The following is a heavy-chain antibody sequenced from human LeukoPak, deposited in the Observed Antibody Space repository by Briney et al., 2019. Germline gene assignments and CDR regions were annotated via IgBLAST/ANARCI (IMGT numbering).Heavy chain of an antibody. V-gene: IGHV4-34*01. Sequence: SETLSLTCAVYGGSFSGYYWSWIRQPPGKGLEWIGEINHSGSTNYNPSLKSRVTISVDTSMNQFSLKLSSVTAADTAVYYCARGLETSYYDSSGYSSGAFDIWGQGTMVTVSS. CDR2: INHSGST. CDR1: GGSFSGYY. D-gene: IGHD3-22*01. CDR3: ARGLETSYYDSSGYSSGAFDI. J-gene: IGHJ3*02.